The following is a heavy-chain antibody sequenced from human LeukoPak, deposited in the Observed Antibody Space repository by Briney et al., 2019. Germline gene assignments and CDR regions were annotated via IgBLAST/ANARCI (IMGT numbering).Heavy chain of an antibody. D-gene: IGHD3-16*02. CDR3: ARVIIISVARWFDP. V-gene: IGHV3-66*01. CDR1: GFTFSGYG. CDR2: IYSGGST. J-gene: IGHJ5*02. Sequence: GGSLRLSCAASGFTFSGYGMSWVRQAPGKGLEWVSVIYSGGSTYYADSVEGRFTISRDNSKNTLYLQMNSLRAEDTAVYYCARVIIISVARWFDPWGQGTLVTVSS.